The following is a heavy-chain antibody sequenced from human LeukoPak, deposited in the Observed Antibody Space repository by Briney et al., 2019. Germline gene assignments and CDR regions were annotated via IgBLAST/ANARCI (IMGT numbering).Heavy chain of an antibody. Sequence: QPGGSLRLSCAASGFTFSSYGMHWVRQAPGKGLEWVAVIWYDGSNKYYADSVKGRFTISRDNSKNTLYLQMNSLRAEDTAVYYCANDDTRTLDAFDIWGQGTMVTVSS. V-gene: IGHV3-30*02. J-gene: IGHJ3*02. CDR3: ANDDTRTLDAFDI. CDR2: IWYDGSNK. D-gene: IGHD1-14*01. CDR1: GFTFSSYG.